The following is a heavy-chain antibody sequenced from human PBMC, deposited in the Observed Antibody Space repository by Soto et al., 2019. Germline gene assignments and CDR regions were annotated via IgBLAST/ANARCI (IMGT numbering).Heavy chain of an antibody. J-gene: IGHJ6*02. CDR3: AKAPKGNYYYGMDV. D-gene: IGHD6-13*01. CDR1: GFTFSSYA. CDR2: ISGSGSNT. Sequence: GGSLRLSCAASGFTFSSYAMSWVRQAPGKGLEWVSGISGSGSNTYYPDSVKGRFTVSRDNSKKTLYLQMDSLRAEDTAIYYCAKAPKGNYYYGMDVWGQGTSGTVSS. V-gene: IGHV3-23*01.